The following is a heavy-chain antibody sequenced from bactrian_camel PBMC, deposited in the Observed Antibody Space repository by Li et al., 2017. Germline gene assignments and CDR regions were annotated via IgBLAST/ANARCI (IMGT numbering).Heavy chain of an antibody. CDR3: AASLGGWHCGESFQNFGY. Sequence: QVQLVESGGGSVQAGGSLRLSCAVSGYYGSNYCMVWFRQTPGKEREGVAAIQVGNGNTFYADSVKGRFTISRDNAKNTLYLQMNSLKPEDTGMYYCAASLGGWHCGESFQNFGYWGQGTQVTVS. D-gene: IGHD7*01. V-gene: IGHV3S1*01. CDR2: IQVGNGNT. CDR1: GYYGSNYC. J-gene: IGHJ6*01.